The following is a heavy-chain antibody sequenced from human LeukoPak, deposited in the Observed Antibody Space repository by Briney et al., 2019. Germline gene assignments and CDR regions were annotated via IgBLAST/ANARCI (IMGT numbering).Heavy chain of an antibody. J-gene: IGHJ4*02. CDR2: IYYSGST. CDR3: AREARVTYDILTGYFDY. V-gene: IGHV4-59*01. D-gene: IGHD3-9*01. Sequence: PETLSLTCTVSGGSISSYYWSWIREPPGKGLEWIGYIYYSGSTNYNPSLKSRVTISVDTSKNQFSLKLSSVTAADTAVYYCAREARVTYDILTGYFDYWGQGTLVTVSS. CDR1: GGSISSYY.